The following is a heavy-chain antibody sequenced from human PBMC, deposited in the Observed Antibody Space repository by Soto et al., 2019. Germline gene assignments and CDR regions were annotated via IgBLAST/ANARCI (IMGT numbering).Heavy chain of an antibody. V-gene: IGHV4-31*03. CDR3: ARGPMGIGENDY. D-gene: IGHD2-21*01. J-gene: IGHJ4*02. Sequence: PSETLSLTCTVSGGSISSGGYYWSWIRQHPGKGLEWIGYIYFSGSTYYNPSLKSRVTISVDTSKNQFSLKLSSVTAADTAVYYCARGPMGIGENDYWGQGTLVTVSS. CDR2: IYFSGST. CDR1: GGSISSGGYY.